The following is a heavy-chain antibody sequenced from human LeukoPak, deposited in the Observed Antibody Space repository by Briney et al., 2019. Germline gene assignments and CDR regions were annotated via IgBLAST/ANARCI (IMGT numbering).Heavy chain of an antibody. J-gene: IGHJ4*02. V-gene: IGHV4-31*03. D-gene: IGHD3-22*01. Sequence: PSETPSLTCTVSGGSISSGGYSWSWIRQHPGKGLEWIGYIYYSGSTYYNPSLKSRVTISVDTSKNQFSLKLSSVTAADTAVYYCARDRRNYYDRIFDYWGQGTLVTVSS. CDR3: ARDRRNYYDRIFDY. CDR2: IYYSGST. CDR1: GGSISSGGYS.